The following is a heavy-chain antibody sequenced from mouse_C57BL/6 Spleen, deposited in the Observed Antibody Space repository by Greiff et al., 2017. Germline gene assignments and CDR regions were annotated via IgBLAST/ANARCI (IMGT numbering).Heavy chain of an antibody. D-gene: IGHD2-3*01. Sequence: QVQLQQSGAELVKPGASVKLSCKASGYTFTSYWMHWVKQRPGQGLEWIGMIHPNSGSTNYNEKFKSKATLTVDKSSSTAYMQLSSLTSEDSAVYYCARSYDGYRGYFDVWGTGTTVTVSS. CDR1: GYTFTSYW. CDR3: ARSYDGYRGYFDV. CDR2: IHPNSGST. J-gene: IGHJ1*03. V-gene: IGHV1-64*01.